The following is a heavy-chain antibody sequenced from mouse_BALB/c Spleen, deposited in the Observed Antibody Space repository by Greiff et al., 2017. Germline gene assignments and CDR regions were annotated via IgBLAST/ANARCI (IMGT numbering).Heavy chain of an antibody. V-gene: IGHV14-3*02. CDR3: ARSYYGSSGAMDY. J-gene: IGHJ4*01. Sequence: VQLKQSGAELVKPGASVKLSCTASGFNIKDTYMHWVKQRPEQGLEWIGRIDPANGNTKYDPKFQGKATITADTSSNTAYLQLSSLTSEDTAVYYCARSYYGSSGAMDYWGQGTSVTVSS. CDR2: IDPANGNT. CDR1: GFNIKDTY. D-gene: IGHD1-1*01.